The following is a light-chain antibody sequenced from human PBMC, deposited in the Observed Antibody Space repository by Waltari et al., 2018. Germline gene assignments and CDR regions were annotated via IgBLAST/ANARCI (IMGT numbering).Light chain of an antibody. V-gene: IGKV4-1*01. Sequence: IVMTQFPDSLAVSLGERASINCKASQSILYSSNNKNYLAWYQQKPGQSPKLLIYWASTRESGVPDRFSGSGSGTDFTLTISSLQAEDGAVYYCQQYYGTPPTFGRGTKVEIK. CDR3: QQYYGTPPT. CDR2: WAS. CDR1: QSILYSSNNKNY. J-gene: IGKJ1*01.